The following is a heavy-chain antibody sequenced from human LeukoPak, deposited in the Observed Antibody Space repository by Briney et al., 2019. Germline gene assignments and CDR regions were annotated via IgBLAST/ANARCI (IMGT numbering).Heavy chain of an antibody. Sequence: QSGPGLVQPSQTLSLTCAVSGDSVSSKNGAWNWIRQSPSRGLEWLGRTYYRSKWYNDYAESMEGRMTISQDTSKNQYSLHLNSVTPDDTAVYYCARGLGTAGWHTFWGQGTLVTVSS. D-gene: IGHD6-19*01. J-gene: IGHJ4*02. V-gene: IGHV6-1*01. CDR3: ARGLGTAGWHTF. CDR2: TYYRSKWYN. CDR1: GDSVSSKNGA.